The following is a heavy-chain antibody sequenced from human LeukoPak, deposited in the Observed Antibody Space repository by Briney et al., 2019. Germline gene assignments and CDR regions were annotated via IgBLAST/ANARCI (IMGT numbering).Heavy chain of an antibody. CDR2: INPSGGST. V-gene: IGHV1-46*01. CDR3: ARALYYYDGSGSLDY. D-gene: IGHD3-22*01. J-gene: IGHJ4*02. Sequence: ASVTVSCKASGYAFTSYYMHWVRQAPGQGLEWMGIINPSGGSTSYAQKFQGRVTMTRDTSTSTVYMELSSLRSEDTAVYYCARALYYYDGSGSLDYWGQGTLVTVSS. CDR1: GYAFTSYY.